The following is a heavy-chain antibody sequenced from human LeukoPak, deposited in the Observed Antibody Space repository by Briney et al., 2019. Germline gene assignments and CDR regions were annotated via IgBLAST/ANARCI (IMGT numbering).Heavy chain of an antibody. CDR1: GASVSSYY. D-gene: IGHD1-26*01. Sequence: SETLSLTCSVSGASVSSYYWTWIRQPAGKGLEWIGRISSSGSTNYNPSLKSRVTMSVDTSKNQFSLKLNSVTAADTAVYYCARGGSYTPYWGQGTLVTVSS. V-gene: IGHV4-4*07. CDR3: ARGGSYTPY. J-gene: IGHJ4*02. CDR2: ISSSGST.